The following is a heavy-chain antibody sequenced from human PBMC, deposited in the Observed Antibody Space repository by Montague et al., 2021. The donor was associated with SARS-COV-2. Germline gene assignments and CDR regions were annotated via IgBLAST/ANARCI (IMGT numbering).Heavy chain of an antibody. CDR3: ARGFDY. CDR1: GGSISRYY. J-gene: IGHJ4*02. V-gene: IGHV4-59*01. Sequence: SETLSLTCTGDGGSISRYYWSWNRQHPGKGLEWIGYIYYSGSTNYNPSLKSRVTISVDTSKNQFSLKLSSVTAADTAVYYCARGFDYWGQGTLVTVSS. CDR2: IYYSGST.